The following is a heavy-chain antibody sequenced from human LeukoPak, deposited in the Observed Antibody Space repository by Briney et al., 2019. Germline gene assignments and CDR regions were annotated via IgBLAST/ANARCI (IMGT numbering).Heavy chain of an antibody. CDR3: TKDPNGDYVGAFDP. CDR2: ITGTHYTT. V-gene: IGHV3-23*01. J-gene: IGHJ5*02. Sequence: GGSLRLSCAASGFTFSTFAMTWVRPAPGKGLEWVSSITGTHYTTYNTDSVKGRFTISRDNSKNTLYLQMNSLRADDTAVYCCTKDPNGDYVGAFDPWGQGTLVTVSS. CDR1: GFTFSTFA. D-gene: IGHD4-17*01.